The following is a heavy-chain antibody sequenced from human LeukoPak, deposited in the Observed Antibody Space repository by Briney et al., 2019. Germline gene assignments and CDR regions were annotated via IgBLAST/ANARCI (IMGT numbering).Heavy chain of an antibody. CDR3: ARDSGEYSFGGFWYFDV. V-gene: IGHV3-7*05. J-gene: IGHJ2*01. CDR1: GFMFSGYW. CDR2: IKQDGGQI. D-gene: IGHD5-18*01. Sequence: PGGSLRLSCAGSGFMFSGYWIYWVRQAPGKGLESVANIKQDGGQIHYVDSVKGRFTISRDNAQNSVYLQMNSLRVEDTAVYYCARDSGEYSFGGFWYFDVWGRGTLVTVSS.